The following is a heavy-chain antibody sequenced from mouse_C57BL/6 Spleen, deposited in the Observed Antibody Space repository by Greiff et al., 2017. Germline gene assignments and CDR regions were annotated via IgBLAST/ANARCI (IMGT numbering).Heavy chain of an antibody. V-gene: IGHV5-17*01. CDR3: ARPSVVALYAMDY. CDR2: ISSGSSTI. CDR1: GFTFSDYG. J-gene: IGHJ4*01. D-gene: IGHD1-1*01. Sequence: EVQLVESGGGLVKPGGSLKLSCAASGFTFSDYGMHWVRQAPEKGLEWVAYISSGSSTIYYADTVKGRFTISRDNAKNTLFLQMTSLRSEDTAMYYCARPSVVALYAMDYWGQGTSVTVSS.